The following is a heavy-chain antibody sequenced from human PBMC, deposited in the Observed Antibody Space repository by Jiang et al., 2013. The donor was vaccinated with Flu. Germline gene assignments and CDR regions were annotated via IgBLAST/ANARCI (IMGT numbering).Heavy chain of an antibody. CDR1: GFTFSSYG. V-gene: IGHV3-30*02. CDR2: IRYDGSNK. Sequence: LSCAASGFTFSSYGMRLGSARLQGKGLEWVAFIRYDGSNKYYADSVKGRFTISRDNSKNTLYLQMNSLRAEDTAVYYCANFPKALPGAFDIWGQGTMVTVSS. J-gene: IGHJ3*02. CDR3: ANFPKALPGAFDI.